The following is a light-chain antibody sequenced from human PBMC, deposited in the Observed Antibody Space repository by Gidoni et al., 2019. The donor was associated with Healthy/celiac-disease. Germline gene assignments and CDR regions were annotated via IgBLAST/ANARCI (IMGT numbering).Light chain of an antibody. CDR1: QGISSY. Sequence: AIWLTQSQSLLSSSTGDRVTISCLMSQGISSYLAWYQQKPGNAPELLIYAASTLQSVVPSRFSGSGSGTDFTLTISCLQSEDFATYYCQQYYSFPSTFXQXTKLEIK. CDR3: QQYYSFPST. CDR2: AAS. V-gene: IGKV1D-8*02. J-gene: IGKJ2*01.